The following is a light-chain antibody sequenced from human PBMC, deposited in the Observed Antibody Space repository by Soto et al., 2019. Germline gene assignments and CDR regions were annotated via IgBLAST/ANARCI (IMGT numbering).Light chain of an antibody. J-gene: IGLJ2*01. Sequence: QSALTQPRSVSGSPGQSVTISCTGTSSDVGGYNYVSWYQQHPGKAPKLMIYDVSKRPSGVPDRFSGSKSGNTASLTISGLQAEYEADYSCCSYAGSYTLVFGGGTKLTVL. CDR2: DVS. CDR1: SSDVGGYNY. CDR3: CSYAGSYTLV. V-gene: IGLV2-11*01.